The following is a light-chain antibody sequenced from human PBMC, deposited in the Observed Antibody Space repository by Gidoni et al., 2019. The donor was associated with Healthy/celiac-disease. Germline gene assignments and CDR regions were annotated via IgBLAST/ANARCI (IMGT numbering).Light chain of an antibody. V-gene: IGKV1-39*01. CDR1: QSISSY. J-gene: IGKJ2*01. CDR2: AAS. Sequence: DIQMTQSPSSLSASVGDRVTITCRASQSISSYLNWYQLKPGKAPKLLTYAASSLQSGVPSRFSGSGSGTDFTLTISSLKPEDFATYYGQQSYSTPHTFGQGTKLEIK. CDR3: QQSYSTPHT.